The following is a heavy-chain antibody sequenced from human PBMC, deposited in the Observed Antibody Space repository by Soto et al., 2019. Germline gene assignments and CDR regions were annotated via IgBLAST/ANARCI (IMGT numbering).Heavy chain of an antibody. J-gene: IGHJ4*02. CDR2: IIPIFGTA. CDR1: GGTFSSYA. V-gene: IGHV1-69*01. Sequence: QVQLVQSGAEVKKPGSSVKVSCKASGGTFSSYAISWVRQAPGQGLEWMGGIIPIFGTANYAQKFQGRVPITADESTSTAYMELSSLRSEDKAVYYCAPDPPITGTTGFDYWGKGTLVTVSS. D-gene: IGHD1-7*01. CDR3: APDPPITGTTGFDY.